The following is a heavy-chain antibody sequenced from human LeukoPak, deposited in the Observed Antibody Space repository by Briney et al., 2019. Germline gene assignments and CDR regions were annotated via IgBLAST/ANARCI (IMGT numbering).Heavy chain of an antibody. V-gene: IGHV1-18*01. Sequence: AAVKDSCMASGYTFTSYGISWVRPAPGQGREWMGWISSYNGNTNYAQKLQGRVTMTTDTSTSTAYMELRSLRSDDTAVYYCVRGWASTAMVTSPFDYWGQGTLVTVSS. D-gene: IGHD5-18*01. CDR1: GYTFTSYG. CDR2: ISSYNGNT. CDR3: VRGWASTAMVTSPFDY. J-gene: IGHJ4*02.